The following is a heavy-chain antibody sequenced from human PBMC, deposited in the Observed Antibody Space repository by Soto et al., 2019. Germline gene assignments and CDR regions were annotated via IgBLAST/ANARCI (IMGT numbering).Heavy chain of an antibody. D-gene: IGHD3-16*01. J-gene: IGHJ4*02. V-gene: IGHV4-30-4*01. Sequence: SETLSLTCTVSGGSISSGDYYWSWIRQPPGKGLEWIGYIYYSGSTYYNPSLKSRVTISVDTSKNQFSLKLSSVTAADTAVYYCARVAKGGVAADEYYFDYWGQGTLVTVSS. CDR1: GGSISSGDYY. CDR3: ARVAKGGVAADEYYFDY. CDR2: IYYSGST.